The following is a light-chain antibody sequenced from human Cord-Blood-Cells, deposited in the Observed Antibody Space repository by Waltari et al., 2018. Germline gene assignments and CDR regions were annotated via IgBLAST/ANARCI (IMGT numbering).Light chain of an antibody. Sequence: DIVMTQSPDSLAVSLGGRATINCKFSPSVLYSSNNKNYLAWYQQKPGQPPKLLIYWASTRESGVPDRFSGSGSGTDFTLTISSLQAEDVAVYYCQQYYSTPWTFGQGTKVEIK. CDR2: WAS. J-gene: IGKJ1*01. CDR1: PSVLYSSNNKNY. V-gene: IGKV4-1*01. CDR3: QQYYSTPWT.